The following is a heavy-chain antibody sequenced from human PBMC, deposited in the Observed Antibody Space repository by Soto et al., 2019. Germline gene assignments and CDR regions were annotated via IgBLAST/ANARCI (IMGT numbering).Heavy chain of an antibody. CDR3: ARDFEY. CDR2: INSDGSST. V-gene: IGHV3-74*01. Sequence: EVQLVESGGGLVQPGGSLRLSCEASGFTFSTFWMHWVRQAPGKGLVWVSRINSDGSSTYYADSVKGRVTISRDNAKITLYLHLSSLRPEDTAVYYCARDFEYWGQGTLVTVSS. J-gene: IGHJ4*02. CDR1: GFTFSTFW.